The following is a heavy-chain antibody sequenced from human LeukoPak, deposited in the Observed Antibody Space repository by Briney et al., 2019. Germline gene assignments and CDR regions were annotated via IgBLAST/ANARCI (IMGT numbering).Heavy chain of an antibody. J-gene: IGHJ6*03. CDR3: AREMVLRYFDWLHYYYYMDV. CDR2: INHSGST. D-gene: IGHD3-9*01. V-gene: IGHV4-34*01. CDR1: GGSFSGYY. Sequence: SETLSLTCAVYGGSFSGYYWSWIRQPPGKGLEWIGEINHSGSTNYNPSLKSRVTISVDTSKNQFSLKLSSVTAADTAVYYCAREMVLRYFDWLHYYYYMDVWGKGTTVTISS.